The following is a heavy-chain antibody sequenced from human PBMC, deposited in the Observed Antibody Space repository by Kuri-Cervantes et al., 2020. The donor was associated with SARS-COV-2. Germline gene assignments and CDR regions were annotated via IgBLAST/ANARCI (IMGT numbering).Heavy chain of an antibody. D-gene: IGHD1-1*01. CDR2: IYYSGST. V-gene: IGHV4-59*12. CDR1: GGSISSYY. CDR3: ARSGVAWNDEDYFDY. Sequence: SETLSLTCTVSGGSISSYYWSWIRQPPGKGLEWIGYIYYSGSTNYNPSLKSRVTISVDTSKNQFSLKLSSVTAADTAVYYCARSGVAWNDEDYFDYWGQGTLVTVPS. J-gene: IGHJ4*02.